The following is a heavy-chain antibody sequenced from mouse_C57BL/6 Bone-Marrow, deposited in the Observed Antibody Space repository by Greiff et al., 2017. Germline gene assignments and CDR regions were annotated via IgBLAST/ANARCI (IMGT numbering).Heavy chain of an antibody. V-gene: IGHV1-76*01. D-gene: IGHD1-1*01. CDR1: GYTFTDYY. Sequence: QVQLQQSGAELVRPGASVKLSCKASGYTFTDYYINWVKQRPGQGLEWIARIYPGSGNTYSNEKFKGKATLTAEKSSSTAYMQLSSLTSEDSAVYFCARGIYYYGSSTAMDYWGQGTSVTVSS. CDR3: ARGIYYYGSSTAMDY. J-gene: IGHJ4*01. CDR2: IYPGSGNT.